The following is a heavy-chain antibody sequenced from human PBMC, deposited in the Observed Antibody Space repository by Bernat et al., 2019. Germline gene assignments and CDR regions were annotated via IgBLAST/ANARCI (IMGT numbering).Heavy chain of an antibody. V-gene: IGHV3-53*01. CDR2: IYSGGST. D-gene: IGHD3-10*01. J-gene: IGHJ5*02. CDR3: ARSAVLLWFGDLPGAWFDP. Sequence: EVQLVESGGGLIQPGGSLRLSCAASGFTVSSNYMSWVRQAPGKGLEWVSVIYSGGSTYYADSVKGRFTISRDNSKNTLYLQMNSLRAEDTAVYYCARSAVLLWFGDLPGAWFDPWGQGTLVTVSS. CDR1: GFTVSSNY.